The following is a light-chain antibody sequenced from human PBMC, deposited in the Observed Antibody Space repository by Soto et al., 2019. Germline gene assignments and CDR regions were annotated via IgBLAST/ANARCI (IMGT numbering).Light chain of an antibody. J-gene: IGKJ4*01. Sequence: EIVMTQSPATLSASPGERATLSCRASQSVRSNLAWYQQKPGQAPRLLIYGASNRAAGIPARFSGSGSGTEFTLTISSLQSEDFAVYYCQQYGDWPLTFGGGTKVEIK. CDR1: QSVRSN. CDR3: QQYGDWPLT. CDR2: GAS. V-gene: IGKV3-15*01.